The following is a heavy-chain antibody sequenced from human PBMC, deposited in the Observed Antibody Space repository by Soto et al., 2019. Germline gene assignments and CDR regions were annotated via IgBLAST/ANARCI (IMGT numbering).Heavy chain of an antibody. Sequence: GASVKVSCKASGYTLSSYFISWVRQAPGQGLEWMGWISAYNGNTNYADSVKGRFTISRDNYKNTLYLQMNSLRAEDTAVYYCARGSGYESDRVDYWGQGTLVTVSS. CDR3: ARGSGYESDRVDY. CDR1: GYTLSSYF. V-gene: IGHV1-18*01. D-gene: IGHD5-12*01. CDR2: ISAYNGNT. J-gene: IGHJ4*02.